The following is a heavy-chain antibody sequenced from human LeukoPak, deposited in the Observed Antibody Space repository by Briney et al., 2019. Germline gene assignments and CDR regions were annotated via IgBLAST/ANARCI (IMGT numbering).Heavy chain of an antibody. CDR2: INPNSGGT. D-gene: IGHD1-26*01. Sequence: GASVKVSCKASGYTFTAHFIHWVRQAPGQGLEWMGWINPNSGGTNYAQKFQGRVTMTRDTSISTAYMELSRLRSDDTAVYYCARVGRELRAYGYWGQGTLVTVSS. J-gene: IGHJ4*02. V-gene: IGHV1-2*02. CDR1: GYTFTAHF. CDR3: ARVGRELRAYGY.